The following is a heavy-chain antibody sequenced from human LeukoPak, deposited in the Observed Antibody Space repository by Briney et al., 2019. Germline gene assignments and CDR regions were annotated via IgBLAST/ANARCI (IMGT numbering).Heavy chain of an antibody. CDR3: ARAASGYPFDY. CDR1: GFNFDDFG. V-gene: IGHV3-20*04. D-gene: IGHD3-22*01. CDR2: ISWNGGST. J-gene: IGHJ4*02. Sequence: AGGSLRLSCAASGFNFDDFGLSWVRQAPGKGLEWVADISWNGGSTSYADSVKARFTISRDNAKNSLYLQMSNLRAEDTALYYCARAASGYPFDYWGQGTLVTVSS.